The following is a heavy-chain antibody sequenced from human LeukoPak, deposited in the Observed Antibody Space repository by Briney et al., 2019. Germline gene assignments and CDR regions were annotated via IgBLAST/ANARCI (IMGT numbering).Heavy chain of an antibody. V-gene: IGHV3-53*01. CDR3: ARGSETYGSGSYSVFFDY. Sequence: PGGSLRLSCAASGFIVSTNHMSWVRQAPGKGLEWVSVIFSGGSTYYADSVKGRFTISRDKSNNTLYLQMNSLRAADTAVYYCARGSETYGSGSYSVFFDYWGQGTLVTVSS. D-gene: IGHD3-10*01. CDR1: GFIVSTNH. J-gene: IGHJ4*02. CDR2: IFSGGST.